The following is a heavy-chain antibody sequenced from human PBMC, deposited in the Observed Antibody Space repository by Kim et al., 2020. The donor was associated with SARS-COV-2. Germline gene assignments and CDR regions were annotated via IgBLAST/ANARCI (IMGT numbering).Heavy chain of an antibody. CDR2: ISAYNGNT. CDR1: GYPFTSYG. J-gene: IGHJ6*02. D-gene: IGHD1-20*01. V-gene: IGHV1-18*01. CDR3: AREKDLLRTVGYNWNHLGDGMDV. Sequence: ASVKVSCKASGYPFTSYGISWVRQAPGQGLEWMGWISAYNGNTNYAQKLQGRVTMTTDTSTSTAFMELRSLRSDDTAVYYCAREKDLLRTVGYNWNHLGDGMDVWGQGTTVTVSS.